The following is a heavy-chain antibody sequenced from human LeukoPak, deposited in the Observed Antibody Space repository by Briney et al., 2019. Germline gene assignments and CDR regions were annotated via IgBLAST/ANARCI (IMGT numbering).Heavy chain of an antibody. D-gene: IGHD5-18*01. CDR2: IYYSGST. CDR1: GGSLSSYY. Sequence: PSETLSLTCTVSGGSLSSYYWIWIRQPPGKVLERIGYIYYSGSTNYNPSLKSRVTISVDTSKNQFSVKLSSVPAADTAVYYCARGGYGDYYMDVWGKGTTVIVSS. V-gene: IGHV4-59*01. CDR3: ARGGYGDYYMDV. J-gene: IGHJ6*03.